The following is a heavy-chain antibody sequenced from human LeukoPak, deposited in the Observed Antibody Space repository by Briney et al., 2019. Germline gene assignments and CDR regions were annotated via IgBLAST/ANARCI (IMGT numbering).Heavy chain of an antibody. J-gene: IGHJ4*02. CDR2: INPNSGGT. CDR1: GYTFTDYY. D-gene: IGHD5-18*01. Sequence: ASVKVSCRASGYTFTDYYMHWVRQAPGQGLEWMGWINPNSGGTKYAQKFQGRVTETRDTSISTAYMMLRSDDTAVLYCARGGFIGRGYSYGYPFDYWGQGTLVTVSS. V-gene: IGHV1-2*02. CDR3: ARGGFIGRGYSYGYPFDY.